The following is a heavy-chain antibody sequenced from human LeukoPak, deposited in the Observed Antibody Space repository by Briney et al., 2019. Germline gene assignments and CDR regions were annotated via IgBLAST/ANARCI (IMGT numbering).Heavy chain of an antibody. CDR3: ARRGSSSWYGGYYYYYYGMDV. CDR2: INHSGST. J-gene: IGHJ6*02. D-gene: IGHD6-13*01. V-gene: IGHV4-34*01. CDR1: GGSFSGYY. Sequence: SETLSLTCAVYGGSFSGYYWSWIRQPPGKGLEWIGEINHSGSTNYNPSLKSRVTISVDTSKNQFSLKLSSVTAADTAVYYCARRGSSSWYGGYYYYYYGMDVWGQGTTVTVSS.